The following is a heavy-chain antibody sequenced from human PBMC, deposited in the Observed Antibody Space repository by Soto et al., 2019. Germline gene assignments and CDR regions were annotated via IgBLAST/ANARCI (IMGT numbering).Heavy chain of an antibody. CDR2: ISAYNGNT. V-gene: IGHV1-18*01. J-gene: IGHJ4*02. CDR1: GYTFTSYG. D-gene: IGHD6-13*01. Sequence: ASVKVSCKASGYTFTSYGISWVRQAPGQGLEWMGWISAYNGNTNYAQKLQGRVTMTTDTSTSTAYMELRSLRSDDTAVYYCARDLGYSSSWYWYDFDYWGQGTLVTVSS. CDR3: ARDLGYSSSWYWYDFDY.